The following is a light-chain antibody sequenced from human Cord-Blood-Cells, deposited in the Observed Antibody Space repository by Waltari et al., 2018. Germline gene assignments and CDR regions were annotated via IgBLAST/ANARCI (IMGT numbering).Light chain of an antibody. Sequence: SYELTQPPSVSVSPGQTASITCSGDKLGDQYACWYQQKPGQSPVLVIYQDSKRPSGFPERFSGPNSGNTATLTISGTQAMDEADYYCQAWDSSTAGKVVFGGGTKLTVL. CDR3: QAWDSSTAGKVV. J-gene: IGLJ2*01. CDR2: QDS. CDR1: KLGDQY. V-gene: IGLV3-1*01.